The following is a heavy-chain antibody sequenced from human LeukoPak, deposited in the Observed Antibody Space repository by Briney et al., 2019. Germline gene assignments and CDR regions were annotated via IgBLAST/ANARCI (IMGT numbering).Heavy chain of an antibody. V-gene: IGHV3-23*01. CDR1: GFTFSSYA. Sequence: GGSLRLSCAASGFTFSSYAMSWVRQAPGKGLEWVSAISGSGGSTYYADSVKGRFTISRDNSKNTLYLQMNSLRAEDTAVYYCANQNCGGDCYSFFDYWGQGTLVTVSS. CDR3: ANQNCGGDCYSFFDY. CDR2: ISGSGGST. D-gene: IGHD2-21*02. J-gene: IGHJ4*02.